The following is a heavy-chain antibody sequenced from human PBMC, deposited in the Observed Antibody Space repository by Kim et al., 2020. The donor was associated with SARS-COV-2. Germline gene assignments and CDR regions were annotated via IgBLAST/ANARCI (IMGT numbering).Heavy chain of an antibody. CDR2: ISSSGSYV. CDR1: GFTFSDYY. Sequence: GVSLRLSCAASGFTFSDYYMTRIRQAPGKGLEWVSYISSSGSYVNYSDSVKGRFTISRDNAKNSLYLQMSSLRAEDTALYYCARVPFGDLSAYYFDFWGQGTLVTVSS. CDR3: ARVPFGDLSAYYFDF. J-gene: IGHJ4*02. V-gene: IGHV3-11*01. D-gene: IGHD3-10*01.